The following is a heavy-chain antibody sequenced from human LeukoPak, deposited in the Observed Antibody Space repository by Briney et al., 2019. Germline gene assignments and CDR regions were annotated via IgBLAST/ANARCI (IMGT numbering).Heavy chain of an antibody. D-gene: IGHD2-2*01. Sequence: ASVTVSCTSSAYTFTIYDINWVRQAPGQGLEWTGWMNPNSGNTGYAQKFQGRVTITRNTSISTAYMELSSLRSEDTAVYYCARALIEYQLLSGFDPWGQGTLVTASS. CDR3: ARALIEYQLLSGFDP. J-gene: IGHJ5*02. CDR1: AYTFTIYD. V-gene: IGHV1-8*03. CDR2: MNPNSGNT.